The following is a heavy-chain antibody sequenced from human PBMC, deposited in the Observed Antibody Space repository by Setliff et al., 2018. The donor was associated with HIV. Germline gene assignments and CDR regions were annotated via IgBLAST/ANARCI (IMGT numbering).Heavy chain of an antibody. D-gene: IGHD3-22*01. CDR3: GGNGYYSIDY. Sequence: PSETLSLTCTVSGGSINTGSYYWGWIRQPPGKGLESIGTIYYSGSTYYKSSLKSRLTISVDTSKSQFSLKLNSVTAADTAVYYCGGNGYYSIDYWGQGTLVTVSS. J-gene: IGHJ4*02. CDR2: IYYSGST. V-gene: IGHV4-39*07. CDR1: GGSINTGSYY.